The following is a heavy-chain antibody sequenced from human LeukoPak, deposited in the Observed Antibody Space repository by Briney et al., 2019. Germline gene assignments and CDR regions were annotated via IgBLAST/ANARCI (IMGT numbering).Heavy chain of an antibody. J-gene: IGHJ6*03. CDR2: VIQSGTT. V-gene: IGHV4-34*12. D-gene: IGHD3-3*01. CDR1: GGSFSGYY. CDR3: ARAVGIFGVVARYYHYMDV. Sequence: PSGTLSLTCAVYGGSFSGYYWSWIRQPPGKGLEWIGDVIQSGTTNYNPSLKSRVTISIDTSKNQFSLTLKSVTAADTAVYYCARAVGIFGVVARYYHYMDVWGKGTTVTVSS.